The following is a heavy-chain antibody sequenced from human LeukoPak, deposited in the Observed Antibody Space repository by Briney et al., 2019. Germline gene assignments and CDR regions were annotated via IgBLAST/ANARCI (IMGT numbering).Heavy chain of an antibody. CDR2: ISGSGGST. J-gene: IGHJ5*02. V-gene: IGHV3-23*01. CDR1: GLTFRSYA. D-gene: IGHD3-10*01. Sequence: GGSLRLSCAASGLTFRSYAMSCVRQAPGKGLEWVSAISGSGGSTYYADSVKGRFTISRDNSKNTLCLQMNSLRAEDTAVYYCAKDAVWYGAGSYPLFDPWGQGTLVTVSS. CDR3: AKDAVWYGAGSYPLFDP.